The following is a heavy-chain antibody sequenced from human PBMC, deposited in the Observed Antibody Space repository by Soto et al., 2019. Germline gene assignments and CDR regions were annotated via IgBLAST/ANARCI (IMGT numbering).Heavy chain of an antibody. D-gene: IGHD6-19*01. V-gene: IGHV3-53*01. CDR3: TKDRWGTPYLDSSGSDY. CDR2: IYSGGST. J-gene: IGHJ4*02. CDR1: GFTVSSNY. Sequence: PGGSLRLSCAASGFTVSSNYMSWVRQAPGKGLEWVSVIYSGGSTYYADSVKGRFTISRDNSKNTLYLQMNSLRVEDTAVYYCTKDRWGTPYLDSSGSDYWGQGTLVTVSS.